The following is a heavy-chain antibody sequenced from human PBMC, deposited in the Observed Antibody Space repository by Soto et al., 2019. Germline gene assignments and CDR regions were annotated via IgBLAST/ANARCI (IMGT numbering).Heavy chain of an antibody. CDR2: VTSTGSP. CDR3: ARSRFSSSWYPDN. D-gene: IGHD6-13*01. V-gene: IGHV4-31*03. Sequence: SETLSLTCTVSGGSISSGGYYWSWIRQLPGQGLQWIGLVTSTGSPHYNPSLQSRGTISLDTSKNQFSLKLNSVTAADTAVYYCARSRFSSSWYPDNWGQGTLVTVSS. J-gene: IGHJ4*02. CDR1: GGSISSGGYY.